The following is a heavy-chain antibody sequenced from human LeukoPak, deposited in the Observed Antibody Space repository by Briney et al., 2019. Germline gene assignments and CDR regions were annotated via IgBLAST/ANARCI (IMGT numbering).Heavy chain of an antibody. J-gene: IGHJ4*02. Sequence: GESLKISCKGSGYTFTTYWIGWVRQMPGKGLEWMGIIYTGDSDPRYSPSFQGQVTISADKSISTAYLQWSSLKASDSAMYYCARHGLGSSWFGFDYWGQGTLVTVSS. CDR3: ARHGLGSSWFGFDY. V-gene: IGHV5-51*01. CDR2: IYTGDSDP. D-gene: IGHD6-13*01. CDR1: GYTFTTYW.